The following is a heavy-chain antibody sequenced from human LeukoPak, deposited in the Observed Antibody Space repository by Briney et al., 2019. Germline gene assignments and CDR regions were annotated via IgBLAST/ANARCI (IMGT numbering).Heavy chain of an antibody. CDR3: ARVNLHGADY. CDR1: GGSISSSSYY. J-gene: IGHJ4*02. D-gene: IGHD4/OR15-4a*01. Sequence: SETLSLTCTVSGGSISSSSYYWGWIRQPPGKGLEWIGSIYYSGSTYYNPSLKSRVTISVDTSKNQFSLKLSSVTAADTAVYYCARVNLHGADYWGQGTLVTVSS. CDR2: IYYSGST. V-gene: IGHV4-39*07.